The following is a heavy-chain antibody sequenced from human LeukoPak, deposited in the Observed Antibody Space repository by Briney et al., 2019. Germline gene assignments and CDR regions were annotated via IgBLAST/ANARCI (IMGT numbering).Heavy chain of an antibody. CDR3: ARQQLLQYYYDSSGLLDAFDI. CDR1: GFTFSNYW. CDR2: IDEDGSET. D-gene: IGHD3-22*01. J-gene: IGHJ3*02. V-gene: IGHV3-7*01. Sequence: GGSLRLSCEVSGFTFSNYWMMWVRQAPGKGLEWVASIDEDGSETNYVDSVTGRFTVSRDHAKNSLFLQMNSLRAEDTAVYYCARQQLLQYYYDSSGLLDAFDIWGQGTMVTVSS.